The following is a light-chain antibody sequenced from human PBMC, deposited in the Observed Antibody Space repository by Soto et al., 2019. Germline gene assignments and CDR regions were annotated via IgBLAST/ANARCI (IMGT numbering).Light chain of an antibody. CDR1: QAISSH. CDR3: QQSYNTPRT. V-gene: IGKV1-39*01. Sequence: IQLTQSPSSLSASVGDRVTITCRASQAISSHLNWYQQKPGKAPSLLIYTASTLQTGVPSRFSGSGSGTHFTLTISSVHPEDFATXYXQQSYNTPRTFGQGTKVDIK. J-gene: IGKJ1*01. CDR2: TAS.